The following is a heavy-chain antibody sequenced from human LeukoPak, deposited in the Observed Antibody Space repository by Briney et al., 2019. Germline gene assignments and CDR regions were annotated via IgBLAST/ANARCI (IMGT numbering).Heavy chain of an antibody. CDR1: GFTFSSYG. D-gene: IGHD6-19*01. V-gene: IGHV3-23*01. Sequence: GGSLRLSCAGSGFTFSSYGMSWARQAPGKGLEWVSTITAGSGSTYYADSVKGWFTISRDNSKNTLYLQMNSLRAEDTAVYFCAKTGPGSGWARYYFDSWDQGTLVTVSS. CDR2: ITAGSGST. J-gene: IGHJ4*02. CDR3: AKTGPGSGWARYYFDS.